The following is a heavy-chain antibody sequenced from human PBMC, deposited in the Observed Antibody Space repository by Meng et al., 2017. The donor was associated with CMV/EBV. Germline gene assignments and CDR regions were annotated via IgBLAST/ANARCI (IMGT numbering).Heavy chain of an antibody. CDR1: GGSVSSNNYY. Sequence: CTVSGGSVSSNNYYWTGIRQPPGKGLEWIGYIYKSGSTNYNPSLKSRVTISADTSKNQFSLKLSSVTAADTAVYYCARDNLGGSYDYWGQGTLVTVSS. V-gene: IGHV4-61*01. J-gene: IGHJ4*02. CDR3: ARDNLGGSYDY. CDR2: IYKSGST. D-gene: IGHD1-26*01.